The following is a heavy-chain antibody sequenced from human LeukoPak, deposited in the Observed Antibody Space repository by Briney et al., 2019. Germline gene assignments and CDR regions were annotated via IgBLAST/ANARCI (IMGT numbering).Heavy chain of an antibody. J-gene: IGHJ5*02. CDR2: IYYSGST. Sequence: PSETLSLTCTVSGGSISSYYWSWIRQPPGKGQEWIGYIYYSGSTNYNPSLKSRVTISVDTSKNQFSLKLSSVTAADTAVYYCARQSSGYYYGWFDPWGQGTLVTVSS. D-gene: IGHD3-22*01. CDR3: ARQSSGYYYGWFDP. V-gene: IGHV4-59*01. CDR1: GGSISSYY.